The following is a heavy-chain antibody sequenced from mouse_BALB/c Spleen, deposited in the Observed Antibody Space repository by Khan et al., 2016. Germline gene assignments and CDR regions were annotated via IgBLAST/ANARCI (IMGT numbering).Heavy chain of an antibody. D-gene: IGHD2-4*01. CDR2: IWGDGST. J-gene: IGHJ3*01. V-gene: IGHV2-6-7*01. CDR1: GFSITGFA. Sequence: VQLKQSGPGLVAPSQSLSITCTVTGFSITGFAVNWVRQPPGKGLEWLGVIWGDGSTDYDSALKSRLSISKDNSKSQVFLKMNSLQTDDTARYYWARYYDYDGGFAYWGQGTLVTVSA. CDR3: ARYYDYDGGFAY.